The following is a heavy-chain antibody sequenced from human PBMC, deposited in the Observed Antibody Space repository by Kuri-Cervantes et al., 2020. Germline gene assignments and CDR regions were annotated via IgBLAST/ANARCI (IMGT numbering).Heavy chain of an antibody. Sequence: GSLRLSCTVSGGSVSSGGYYWSWIRQPPGKGLEWIGYIYYSGSTNYNPSLKSRVTISVDTSKNQFSLKLSSVTAADTAVYYCARGSDTGYYYGMDVWGQGTTVTVSS. D-gene: IGHD5-18*01. V-gene: IGHV4-61*08. CDR1: GGSVSSGGYY. CDR3: ARGSDTGYYYGMDV. J-gene: IGHJ6*02. CDR2: IYYSGST.